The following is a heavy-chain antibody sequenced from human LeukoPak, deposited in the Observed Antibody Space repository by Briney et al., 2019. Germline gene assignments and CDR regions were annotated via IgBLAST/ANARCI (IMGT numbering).Heavy chain of an antibody. CDR3: AKDPFGGFSYYFDY. V-gene: IGHV3-23*01. CDR2: ISGNGGST. J-gene: IGHJ4*02. Sequence: GGSLRLSCAASGFTFSSYAKSWVRQAPGKGLEWVSAISGNGGSTYYADSLKGRFTISRDNSKNTLYLQMNSLRAEDTAVYYCAKDPFGGFSYYFDYWGQGTLVTVSS. CDR1: GFTFSSYA. D-gene: IGHD3-10*01.